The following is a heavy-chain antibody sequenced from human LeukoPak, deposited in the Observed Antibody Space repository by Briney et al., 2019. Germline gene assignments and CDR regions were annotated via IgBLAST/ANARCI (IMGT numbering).Heavy chain of an antibody. CDR3: AKGGAYGSGSYFDY. V-gene: IGHV3-23*01. Sequence: PGGSRKLSCTPSRFTFSSFGIIWAPQAPGRGLVGVASISGGGSTTYNTDAVKGRFTISRDYSKSTVSLQMSSLRVEDTAVYYCAKGGAYGSGSYFDYWGQGTLVTVSS. D-gene: IGHD3-10*01. J-gene: IGHJ4*02. CDR1: RFTFSSFG. CDR2: ISGGGSTT.